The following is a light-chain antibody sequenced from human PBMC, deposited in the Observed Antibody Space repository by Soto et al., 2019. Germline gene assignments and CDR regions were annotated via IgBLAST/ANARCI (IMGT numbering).Light chain of an antibody. V-gene: IGLV2-14*01. CDR2: EVS. J-gene: IGLJ1*01. Sequence: QSVLTQPASVSGSPGQSITISCTGTTSDVGGYNSVSWYQQRPGKVPGLIIYEVSNRPSGVSNRFSGSKSGNTAFLAISGLQADDEADYYCCSYTGTSAYVFGTGTKVTVL. CDR1: TSDVGGYNS. CDR3: CSYTGTSAYV.